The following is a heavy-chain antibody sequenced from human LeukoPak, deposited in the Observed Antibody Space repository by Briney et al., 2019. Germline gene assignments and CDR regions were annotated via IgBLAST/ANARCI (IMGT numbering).Heavy chain of an antibody. Sequence: PGGSLRLSCAASGFTFNNYAMTWVRQAPGKGLEWVSAISRSGGATFYADSVKGRFTISRDNSKNTLYLQMSSLRAEDTAVYYCAKDQISHLYSSIAPRFDPWGQGTPVTVSS. J-gene: IGHJ5*02. V-gene: IGHV3-23*01. CDR1: GFTFNNYA. D-gene: IGHD6-13*01. CDR2: ISRSGGAT. CDR3: AKDQISHLYSSIAPRFDP.